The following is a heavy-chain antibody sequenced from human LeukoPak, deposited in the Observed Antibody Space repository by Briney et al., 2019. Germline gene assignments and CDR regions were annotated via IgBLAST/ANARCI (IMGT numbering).Heavy chain of an antibody. D-gene: IGHD1-7*01. V-gene: IGHV4-34*01. CDR3: ARGNYDYFDY. Sequence: PSETLSLTCAVYGGSFSGYHWSWIRQPQEKGLEWVGEINHRGSTNYNPSLKSRVTISVDTSKNQFSLKLSSVTAADTAVYYYARGNYDYFDYWGQGTLVTVSS. CDR2: INHRGST. J-gene: IGHJ4*02. CDR1: GGSFSGYH.